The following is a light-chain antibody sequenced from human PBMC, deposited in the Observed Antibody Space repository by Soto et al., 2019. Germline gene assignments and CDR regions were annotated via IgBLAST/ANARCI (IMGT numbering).Light chain of an antibody. CDR2: AAS. J-gene: IGKJ1*01. CDR3: QQSYSPPRT. CDR1: NIISSY. V-gene: IGKV1-39*01. Sequence: DIQMTQSPSSLSASVGDRITITCSGSNIISSYLNRYQQKPGTAHKLLICAASSLQSVVPSRFSGSGAGTDFTLTISRLQHDDVVTYYCQQSYSPPRTFGQGTKVEIK.